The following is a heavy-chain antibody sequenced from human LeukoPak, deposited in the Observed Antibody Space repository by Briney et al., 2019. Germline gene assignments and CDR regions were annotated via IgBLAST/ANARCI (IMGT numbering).Heavy chain of an antibody. D-gene: IGHD1-1*01. CDR2: INHSGST. J-gene: IGHJ3*02. CDR1: GGSFSGYY. Sequence: SETLSLTCAVYGGSFSGYYWSWIRQPPGKGLEWIGEINHSGSTNYNPSLKSRVTISVDTSKNQFSLKLSSVTAADTAVYYCARDNEGTDAFDIWGQGTMVTVSS. V-gene: IGHV4-34*09. CDR3: ARDNEGTDAFDI.